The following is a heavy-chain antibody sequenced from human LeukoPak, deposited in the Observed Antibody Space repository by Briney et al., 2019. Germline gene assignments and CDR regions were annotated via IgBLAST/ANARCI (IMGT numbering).Heavy chain of an antibody. CDR2: IKHDGSEK. CDR1: GFIFTNYF. D-gene: IGHD4-23*01. V-gene: IGHV3-7*03. CDR3: ARDSPDYGGKGFDY. J-gene: IGHJ4*02. Sequence: PGGSLRLSCAASGFIFTNYFISWVRQAPGKGLEWVASIKHDGSEKYYVDSVRGRFTISRDNSKNSLYLQMNSLRAEDTAIYYCARDSPDYGGKGFDYWGQGTLVTVSS.